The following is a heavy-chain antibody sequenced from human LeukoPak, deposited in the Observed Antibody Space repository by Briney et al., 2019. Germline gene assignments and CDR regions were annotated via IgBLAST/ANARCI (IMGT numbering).Heavy chain of an antibody. V-gene: IGHV4-34*01. CDR2: INHSGST. D-gene: IGHD2-2*02. J-gene: IGHJ5*02. CDR3: ARGGGYCSSTSCYRLLDWFDP. Sequence: SETLSLTCAVYGGSFSGYYWSWIRQPPGKGLEWIGEINHSGSTNYNPSLKSRVTISVDTSKNQFSLKLGSVTAADTAVYYCARGGGYCSSTSCYRLLDWFDPWGQGTLVTVSS. CDR1: GGSFSGYY.